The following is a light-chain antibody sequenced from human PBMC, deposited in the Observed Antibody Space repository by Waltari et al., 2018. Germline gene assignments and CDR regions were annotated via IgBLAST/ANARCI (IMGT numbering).Light chain of an antibody. CDR2: YVN. CDR1: SSDVGGYTS. J-gene: IGLJ1*01. Sequence: QSALTQPRSVSASPGQSMTIPCTGTSSDVGGYTSVSWYQQYPGKAPKLIIYYVNKRPSGVPKQFSGPKSGNTASLTFSGLQAEDEADYYCSSYTGSSTFVFGSGTKVTVL. CDR3: SSYTGSSTFV. V-gene: IGLV2-14*01.